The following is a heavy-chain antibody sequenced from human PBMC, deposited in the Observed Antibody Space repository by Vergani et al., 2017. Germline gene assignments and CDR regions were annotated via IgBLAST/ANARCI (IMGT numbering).Heavy chain of an antibody. CDR2: INTNTGNP. CDR1: GYTLTNYA. Sequence: QVQQVQSGSELKKPGASVKVSCKTSGYTLTNYAINWVRQAPGQGLEWMGWINTNTGNPTYAPGFTGRFVFSLDTSFSTAYLQISSLTPEDTAIYYCARHPPALADAFDLWGQGTMVTVSS. V-gene: IGHV7-4-1*02. CDR3: ARHPPALADAFDL. J-gene: IGHJ3*01.